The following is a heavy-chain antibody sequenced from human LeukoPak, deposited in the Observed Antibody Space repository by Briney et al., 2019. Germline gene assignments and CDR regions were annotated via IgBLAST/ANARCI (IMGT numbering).Heavy chain of an antibody. CDR2: ISGSGETT. J-gene: IGHJ4*02. Sequence: GGYLRLSCAASGFTFSSYALSWVRQAPGKGLEWVSVISGSGETTYYADSVKGRFTISRDNSKNTLYLQMNSLRAEDTAVYYCATLPEWLRFASGWIDYWGQGTLVTVSS. D-gene: IGHD5-12*01. CDR3: ATLPEWLRFASGWIDY. CDR1: GFTFSSYA. V-gene: IGHV3-23*01.